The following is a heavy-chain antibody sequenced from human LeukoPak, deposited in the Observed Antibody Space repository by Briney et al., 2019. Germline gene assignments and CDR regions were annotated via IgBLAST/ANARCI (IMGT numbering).Heavy chain of an antibody. Sequence: GGSLRLSCAASGFTFSSYAMSWVRQAPGKGLEWVSAISGSGGSTYYADSVKGRFTISRDNSKNTLYLQMNSLRAEDTAVYCCAKDSSIHLNYDFWSGYSRFDYWGQGTLVTVSS. CDR2: ISGSGGST. V-gene: IGHV3-23*01. CDR1: GFTFSSYA. J-gene: IGHJ4*02. CDR3: AKDSSIHLNYDFWSGYSRFDY. D-gene: IGHD3-3*01.